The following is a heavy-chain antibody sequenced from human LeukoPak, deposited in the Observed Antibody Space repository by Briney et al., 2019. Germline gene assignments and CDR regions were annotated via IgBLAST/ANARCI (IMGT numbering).Heavy chain of an antibody. CDR1: GFTFSSYA. V-gene: IGHV3-9*01. Sequence: GGSLRLSCEASGFTFSSYAMSWVRQAPGKGLEWVSGISWNSGSIGYADSVKGRFTISRDNAKNSLYLQMNSLRAEDTALYYCAKDSHQQGSSSRYAVSYYYYYYMDVWGKGTTVTISS. CDR2: ISWNSGSI. J-gene: IGHJ6*03. D-gene: IGHD6-13*01. CDR3: AKDSHQQGSSSRYAVSYYYYYYMDV.